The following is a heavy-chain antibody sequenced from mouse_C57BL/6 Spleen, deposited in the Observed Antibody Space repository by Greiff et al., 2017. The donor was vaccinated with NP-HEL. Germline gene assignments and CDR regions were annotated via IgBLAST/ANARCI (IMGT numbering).Heavy chain of an antibody. V-gene: IGHV1-54*01. CDR3: ARGYYGSSSWFAY. D-gene: IGHD1-1*01. CDR1: GYAFTNYL. J-gene: IGHJ3*01. CDR2: INPGSGGT. Sequence: QVQLQQSGAELVRPGPSVKVSCKASGYAFTNYLIEWVKQRPGQGLEWIGVINPGSGGTNYNEKFKGKATLTADKSSSTAYMQLSSLTSEDSAVYFCARGYYGSSSWFAYWGQGTLVTVSA.